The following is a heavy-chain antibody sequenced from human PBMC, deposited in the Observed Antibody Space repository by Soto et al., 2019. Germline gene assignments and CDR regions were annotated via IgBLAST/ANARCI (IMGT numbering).Heavy chain of an antibody. CDR3: ARNGYCSSTSCYMSYYYYGMDV. D-gene: IGHD2-2*02. V-gene: IGHV1-18*04. CDR2: ISAYNGNT. J-gene: IGHJ6*02. CDR1: GDTLTSYG. Sequence: ASVKVSWKASGDTLTSYGIRWVRQAPGQGLEWMGWISAYNGNTNYAQKLQGRVTMTTDTSTSTAYVELRSLRSDDTAGYYCARNGYCSSTSCYMSYYYYGMDVWGQGTTVTVSS.